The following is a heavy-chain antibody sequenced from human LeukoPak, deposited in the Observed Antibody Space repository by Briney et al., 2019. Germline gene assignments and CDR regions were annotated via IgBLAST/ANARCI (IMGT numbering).Heavy chain of an antibody. CDR2: IYIGGST. V-gene: IGHV3-53*04. Sequence: PGGSLRLSCAASGFTVSSNYMSWVRQAPGKGLEWVSVIYIGGSTYYADSVKGRFAISRHNAKNTLYLQMNSLRAEDTAVYYCARDLSGYYDYWGQGTLVTVSS. CDR1: GFTVSSNY. CDR3: ARDLSGYYDY. J-gene: IGHJ4*02. D-gene: IGHD3-9*01.